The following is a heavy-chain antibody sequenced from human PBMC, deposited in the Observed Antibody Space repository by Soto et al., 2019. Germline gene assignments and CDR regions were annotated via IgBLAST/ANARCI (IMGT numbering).Heavy chain of an antibody. CDR3: VRVLASGYSSSWYLDY. D-gene: IGHD6-13*01. CDR1: GGSINSGDYY. J-gene: IGHJ4*02. V-gene: IGHV4-31*03. CDR2: IYFTGNT. Sequence: PSETLSLTCTVSGGSINSGDYYWSWIRQHPGKVLEWIGHIYFTGNTFYIPSLKSRVSISLDTPKNQFSLNLSSVTAADTAIYYCVRVLASGYSSSWYLDYWGQGTLVTVS.